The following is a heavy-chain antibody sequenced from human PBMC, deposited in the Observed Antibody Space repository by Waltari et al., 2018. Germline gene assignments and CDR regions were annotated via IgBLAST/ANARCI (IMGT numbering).Heavy chain of an antibody. D-gene: IGHD6-19*01. J-gene: IGHJ4*02. Sequence: QVQLQESGPGLVKPSETLSLTCTVSGCSISSYYWTWIRPPPGKGLEWIGYIYYSGSTNYNPTLKSRVTISVDTSKNQFSLKLSAVTAADTAGYYCARDEVVAGTGGFDYWGQGTLVTVSS. CDR1: GCSISSYY. CDR3: ARDEVVAGTGGFDY. CDR2: IYYSGST. V-gene: IGHV4-59*01.